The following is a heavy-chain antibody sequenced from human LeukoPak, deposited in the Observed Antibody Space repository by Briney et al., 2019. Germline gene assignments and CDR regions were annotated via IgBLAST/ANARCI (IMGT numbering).Heavy chain of an antibody. Sequence: GGSLRLACAASGFAISTYAMAWVRQAPGKGLEWISSLSSGRSPSYSDSLEGRLTMSSDNARNTLYLHMDNLRGEDTAMYYCARQLGYRAAGTCYFDSWGHGTQVTVSS. CDR2: LSSGRSP. V-gene: IGHV3-69-1*01. CDR1: GFAISTYA. CDR3: ARQLGYRAAGTCYFDS. D-gene: IGHD1-1*01. J-gene: IGHJ4*01.